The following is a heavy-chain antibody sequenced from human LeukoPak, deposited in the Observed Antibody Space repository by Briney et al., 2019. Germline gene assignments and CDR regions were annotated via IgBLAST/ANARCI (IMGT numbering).Heavy chain of an antibody. CDR3: ARARNYYYYYMDV. Sequence: GGSLRLSCAASGFTFSGYGMHWVRQAPGKGLEWVAFIRYDGSNKYYADSVKGRFTISRDNSKNALYLQMNSLRAEDTAVYYCARARNYYYYYMDVWGKGTTVTVSS. V-gene: IGHV3-30*02. D-gene: IGHD6-6*01. CDR1: GFTFSGYG. J-gene: IGHJ6*03. CDR2: IRYDGSNK.